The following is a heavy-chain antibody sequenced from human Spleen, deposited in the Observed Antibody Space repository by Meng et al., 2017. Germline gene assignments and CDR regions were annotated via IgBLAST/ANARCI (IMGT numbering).Heavy chain of an antibody. D-gene: IGHD6-13*01. J-gene: IGHJ4*02. CDR2: IYPTGGST. CDR1: GYTFTRYG. Sequence: ASVKVSCKASGYTFTRYGISWVRQAPGQGLEWMGIIYPTGGSTEYAEKFQDRVTMTRDTSTRTAYMELSGLRSDDTAMYYCARDEDISAAGKLFGDYWGQGTLVTVSS. CDR3: ARDEDISAAGKLFGDY. V-gene: IGHV1-46*01.